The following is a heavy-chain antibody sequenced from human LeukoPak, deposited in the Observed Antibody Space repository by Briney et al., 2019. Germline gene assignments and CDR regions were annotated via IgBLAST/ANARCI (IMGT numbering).Heavy chain of an antibody. CDR1: GFTFSDYY. CDR2: ISSSGSTI. D-gene: IGHD5-18*01. J-gene: IGHJ6*02. CDR3: AKTGGEGHTYGYYYHGLDV. V-gene: IGHV3-11*01. Sequence: GGSLRLSCAASGFTFSDYYMSWIRQAPGKGLEWVSYISSSGSTIYYADSVKGRFTISRDNAKNSLYLQMNSLRAEDTAVYYCAKTGGEGHTYGYYYHGLDVWGQGTTVTVSS.